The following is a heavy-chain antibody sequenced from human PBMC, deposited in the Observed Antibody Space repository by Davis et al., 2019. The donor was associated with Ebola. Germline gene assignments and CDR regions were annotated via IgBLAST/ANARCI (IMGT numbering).Heavy chain of an antibody. J-gene: IGHJ4*02. CDR3: AKDNKYYDFWSGFDY. CDR2: ISGSGGST. Sequence: GESLKISCAASGFTFSSYAMSWVRQAPGKGLEWVSAISGSGGSTYYADSVKGRFTISRDNSKNTLYLQMNSLRAEDTAVYYCAKDNKYYDFWSGFDYWGQGTLVTVSS. CDR1: GFTFSSYA. D-gene: IGHD3-3*01. V-gene: IGHV3-23*01.